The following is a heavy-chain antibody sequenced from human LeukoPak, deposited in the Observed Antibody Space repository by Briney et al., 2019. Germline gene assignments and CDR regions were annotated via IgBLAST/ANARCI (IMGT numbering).Heavy chain of an antibody. Sequence: SETLSLTCTVSGGSISNGSYYWSWIRQPAGKGLEWIGRIYTSGSTNYNPSLKSRVTISVDTSKNQFSLKLSSVTAADTAVYYCARGGIPCYFDYWGQGTLVTVSS. J-gene: IGHJ4*02. V-gene: IGHV4-61*02. D-gene: IGHD6-25*01. CDR2: IYTSGST. CDR3: ARGGIPCYFDY. CDR1: GGSISNGSYY.